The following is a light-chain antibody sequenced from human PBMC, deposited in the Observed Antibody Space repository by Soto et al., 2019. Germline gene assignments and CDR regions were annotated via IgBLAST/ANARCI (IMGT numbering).Light chain of an antibody. Sequence: DIQMTQSPSSLSASVGDKVTITCRASQSISYSLAWYQQKPEKAPQLLIYKASGLESGVPSSYSGRGYGTEFTLTISGLQPGDFATYYFQQYGGYPWTFGQGTNGEIK. CDR1: QSISYS. CDR2: KAS. V-gene: IGKV1-5*03. CDR3: QQYGGYPWT. J-gene: IGKJ1*01.